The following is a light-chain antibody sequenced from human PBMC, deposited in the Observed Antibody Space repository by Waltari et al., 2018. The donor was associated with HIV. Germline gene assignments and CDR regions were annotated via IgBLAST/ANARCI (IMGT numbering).Light chain of an antibody. V-gene: IGKV6-21*01. J-gene: IGKJ1*01. CDR1: QNIGTN. CDR3: HQSGKSPWT. CDR2: FAS. Sequence: VLTQSPDFQSVTPQEKVTISCRASQNIGTNLHWYQQKPGQSPKLLIKFASPSVSGVPSRFSGSGSGTDFTLSINGLEREDAATYYCHQSGKSPWTFGQGTKVEIK.